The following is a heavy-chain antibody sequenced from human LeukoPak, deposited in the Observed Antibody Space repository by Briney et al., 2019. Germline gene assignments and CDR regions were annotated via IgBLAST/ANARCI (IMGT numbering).Heavy chain of an antibody. V-gene: IGHV4-38-2*01. Sequence: SETLSLTCAVSGYSISSGYYWGWIRQPPGKGLEWVGSIYHSGSTYYNPSLKSRATISVDTSKNQFSLKLSSVTAADTAVYYCARVGYSSSWYPDYWGQGTLVTVSS. D-gene: IGHD6-13*01. CDR3: ARVGYSSSWYPDY. CDR1: GYSISSGYY. CDR2: IYHSGST. J-gene: IGHJ4*02.